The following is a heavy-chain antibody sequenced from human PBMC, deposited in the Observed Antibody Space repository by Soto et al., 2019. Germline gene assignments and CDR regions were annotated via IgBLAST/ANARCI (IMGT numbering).Heavy chain of an antibody. D-gene: IGHD4-17*01. CDR3: ARWGGDYGDFRTDAFDI. Sequence: QVQLQESGPGLVKPSETLSLTCTVSGGSISSYYWSWIRQPPGKGLEWIGYIHYSGSTNYNPSLKSRVTISVDTSKNQFSLKLSSVTAADTAVYYCARWGGDYGDFRTDAFDIWGQGTMVTVSS. J-gene: IGHJ3*02. CDR2: IHYSGST. V-gene: IGHV4-59*08. CDR1: GGSISSYY.